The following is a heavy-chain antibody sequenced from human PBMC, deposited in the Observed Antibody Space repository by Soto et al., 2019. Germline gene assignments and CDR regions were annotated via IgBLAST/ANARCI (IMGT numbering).Heavy chain of an antibody. J-gene: IGHJ6*03. CDR2: ISGSGSTI. V-gene: IGHV3-11*01. CDR3: ASGVAASHFYYYYMDV. D-gene: IGHD2-15*01. Sequence: QVQLVESGGGLVKPGGSLRLSCAASGFTFSDYYMSWIRQAPGKGLEWVSYISGSGSTIYYADPVKGRFTISRDNAKNSLHLQMNSLRAEDTAVYYCASGVAASHFYYYYMDVWGKGTTVTVSS. CDR1: GFTFSDYY.